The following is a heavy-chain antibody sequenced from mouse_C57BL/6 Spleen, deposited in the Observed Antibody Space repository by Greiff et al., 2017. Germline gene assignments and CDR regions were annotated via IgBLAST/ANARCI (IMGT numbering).Heavy chain of an antibody. J-gene: IGHJ1*03. D-gene: IGHD1-1*01. V-gene: IGHV1-26*01. CDR2: INPNSGGT. CDR3: ARPAYYGSSYGCFDV. Sequence: VQLQQSGPELVQPGASVKLSCKASGYTFTDYYMNWVKQSHGKSLEWIGDINPNSGGTSYTQKLKGKATLTVDKSSSTAYMERRSLTSEYSAVYYCARPAYYGSSYGCFDVWGTGTTVTVSS. CDR1: GYTFTDYY.